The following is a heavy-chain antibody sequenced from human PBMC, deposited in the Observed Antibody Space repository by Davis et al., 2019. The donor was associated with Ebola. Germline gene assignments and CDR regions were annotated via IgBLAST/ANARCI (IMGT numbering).Heavy chain of an antibody. J-gene: IGHJ4*02. D-gene: IGHD3-10*01. V-gene: IGHV3-30-3*01. CDR1: GFTFSNYA. CDR2: ITYDGTNK. Sequence: GESLKISCAASGFTFSNYAIHWVRQAPGKGLEWVSVITYDGTNKYYADSVKGRFTISRDNSKNTLYLQMNSLRAEDTAVYYCAREGLGSDRYFDYWGQGTLVTVSS. CDR3: AREGLGSDRYFDY.